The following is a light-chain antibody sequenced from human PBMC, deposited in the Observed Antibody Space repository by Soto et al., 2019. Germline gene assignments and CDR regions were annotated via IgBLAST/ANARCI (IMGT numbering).Light chain of an antibody. CDR2: KAS. CDR3: QQYSTYPLT. V-gene: IGKV1-13*02. J-gene: IGKJ4*01. CDR1: QGIRSA. Sequence: AIQVTQSPSSLSASVGDSVTITCRTSQGIRSALGWYQQKPGKFPKLLIYKASSLESGVPSRFSGSGSGTEFTLTISSLQPDDFATYYCQQYSTYPLTFGGGTKVDI.